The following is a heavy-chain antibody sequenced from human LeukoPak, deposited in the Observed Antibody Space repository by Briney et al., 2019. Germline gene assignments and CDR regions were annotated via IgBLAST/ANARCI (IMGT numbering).Heavy chain of an antibody. CDR2: IWS. V-gene: IGHV3-33*08. CDR3: ARAAPRHYQLLRFSYNWFDP. Sequence: GGSLRLSCAASGFPFTNYWMIWVRQAPGKGLEWVAVIWSVKGRFTISRDNSKNTLYLQMNSLRAEDTAVYYCARAAPRHYQLLRFSYNWFDPWGQGTLVTVSS. J-gene: IGHJ5*02. CDR1: GFPFTNYW. D-gene: IGHD2-2*01.